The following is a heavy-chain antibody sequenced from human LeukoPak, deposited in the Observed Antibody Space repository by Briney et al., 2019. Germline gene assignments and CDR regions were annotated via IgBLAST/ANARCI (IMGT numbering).Heavy chain of an antibody. CDR1: GNSISSGDYY. V-gene: IGHV4-61*02. Sequence: SETLSLTCTVSGNSISSGDYYWSWIRQPAGKGLEWIGRIYTSGSTTYNPSLKSRVTISGDTSENQFSLRLSSVTAADTAVYYCAKTGSVRGSYWGQGTLVTVSS. J-gene: IGHJ4*02. CDR2: IYTSGST. D-gene: IGHD3-10*01. CDR3: AKTGSVRGSY.